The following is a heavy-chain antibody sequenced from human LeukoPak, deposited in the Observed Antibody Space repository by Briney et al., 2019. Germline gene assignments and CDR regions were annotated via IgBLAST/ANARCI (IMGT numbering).Heavy chain of an antibody. V-gene: IGHV3-23*01. D-gene: IGHD2-15*01. CDR2: FSGSVDTT. J-gene: IGHJ4*02. Sequence: PGGSLRLSCTASGFTFTTYAMSWVRQAPGKGLEWVSTFSGSVDTTYHEDSVKGRFTISRDNSKNTVYLQMNSLRAEDTAVYYCAKASAGTCSGARCYYFDSWGQGTPVTVSS. CDR3: AKASAGTCSGARCYYFDS. CDR1: GFTFTTYA.